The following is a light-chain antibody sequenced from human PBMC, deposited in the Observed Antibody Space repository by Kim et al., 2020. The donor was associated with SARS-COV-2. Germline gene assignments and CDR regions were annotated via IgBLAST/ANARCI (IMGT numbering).Light chain of an antibody. Sequence: QSITLSCTGSTSDIGDYNFVSWYQQRSGEAPKLLIYDVSYRPSGVSHRFSASKSATTASLTISGLQPEDEADYYCNSYVVSTTSYVFGTGTKVTVL. CDR3: NSYVVSTTSYV. J-gene: IGLJ1*01. CDR2: DVS. CDR1: TSDIGDYNF. V-gene: IGLV2-14*03.